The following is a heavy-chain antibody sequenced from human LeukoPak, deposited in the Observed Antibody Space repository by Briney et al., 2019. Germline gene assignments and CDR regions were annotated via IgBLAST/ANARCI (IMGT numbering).Heavy chain of an antibody. CDR3: ARVQVAGTGFDY. J-gene: IGHJ4*02. D-gene: IGHD6-19*01. CDR1: GFTFSSSS. V-gene: IGHV3-21*01. CDR2: ISSSSSYI. Sequence: GGSLRLSCAASGFTFSSSSMNWVRQAPGKGLEWVSSISSSSSYIYYADSVKGRFTISRDNAKNSLYLQMNSLRAEDTAVYYCARVQVAGTGFDYWGQGTLVTVSS.